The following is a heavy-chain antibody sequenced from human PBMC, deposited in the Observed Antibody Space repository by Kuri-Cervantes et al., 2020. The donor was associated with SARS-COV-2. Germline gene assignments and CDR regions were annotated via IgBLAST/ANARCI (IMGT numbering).Heavy chain of an antibody. V-gene: IGHV3-30*02. CDR3: AKVYGDIVVVPAAKYFQH. CDR1: GFTFSNAW. Sequence: GESLKISCAASGFTFSNAWMSWVRQAPGKGLEWVAFIRYDGSNKYYADSVKGRFTISRDNSKNTLYLQMNSLRAEDTAVYYCAKVYGDIVVVPAAKYFQHWGQGTLVTVSS. D-gene: IGHD2-2*01. J-gene: IGHJ1*01. CDR2: IRYDGSNK.